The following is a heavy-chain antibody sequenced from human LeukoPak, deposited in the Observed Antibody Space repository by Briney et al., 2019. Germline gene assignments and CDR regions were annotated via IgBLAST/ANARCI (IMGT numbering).Heavy chain of an antibody. CDR3: ARGRGYSMYYFDY. Sequence: PGGSLRLSCAASGFTFTTYSMDWVRQAPGKGLEWVSSISGSSSYIYYADSVKGRFTISRDNAKNSLYLQMNSLRAEDTAVYYCARGRGYSMYYFDYWGQGTLVTVSS. CDR2: ISGSSSYI. J-gene: IGHJ4*02. D-gene: IGHD5-18*01. CDR1: GFTFTTYS. V-gene: IGHV3-21*01.